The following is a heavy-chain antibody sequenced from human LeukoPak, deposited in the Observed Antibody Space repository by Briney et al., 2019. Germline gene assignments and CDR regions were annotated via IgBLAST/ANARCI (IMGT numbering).Heavy chain of an antibody. J-gene: IGHJ4*02. Sequence: SETLSLTCTVSGGSISSYYWSWIRQPAGKGLEWIGRIYTSGSTNYNPSLKSRVTMSVDTSKNQFSLKLSSVTAADTAVYYCARRHYYDSSGYYYYWGQGTLVTVSS. CDR3: ARRHYYDSSGYYYY. D-gene: IGHD3-22*01. CDR2: IYTSGST. V-gene: IGHV4-4*07. CDR1: GGSISSYY.